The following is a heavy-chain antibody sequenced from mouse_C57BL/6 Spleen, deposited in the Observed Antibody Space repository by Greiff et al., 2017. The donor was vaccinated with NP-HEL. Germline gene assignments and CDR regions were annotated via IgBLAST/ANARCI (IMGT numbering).Heavy chain of an antibody. CDR1: GYTFTSYW. Sequence: QVQLQQPGAELVKPGASVKLSCKASGYTFTSYWMHWVKQRPGRGLEWIGRIDPNSGGTKYNEKFKSKATLTVDKPSSTAYMPLSSLTSEDSAVYYCARSYYDYGRFAFWGQGTLVTVSA. V-gene: IGHV1-72*01. D-gene: IGHD2-4*01. CDR2: IDPNSGGT. CDR3: ARSYYDYGRFAF. J-gene: IGHJ3*01.